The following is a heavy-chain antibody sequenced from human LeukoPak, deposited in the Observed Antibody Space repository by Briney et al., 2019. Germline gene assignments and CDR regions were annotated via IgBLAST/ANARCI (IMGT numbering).Heavy chain of an antibody. CDR2: ISGSGGST. J-gene: IGHJ4*02. D-gene: IGHD1-14*01. CDR3: AKEEPSRLGLLRTVDY. CDR1: GFTFSSYA. Sequence: GGSLRLSCAASGFTFSSYAMSWVRQAPGKGLEWVSAISGSGGSTYYADSVKGRFTISRDNSKNTLYLQMNSLRAEDTAVYYCAKEEPSRLGLLRTVDYWGQGTLVTVSS. V-gene: IGHV3-23*01.